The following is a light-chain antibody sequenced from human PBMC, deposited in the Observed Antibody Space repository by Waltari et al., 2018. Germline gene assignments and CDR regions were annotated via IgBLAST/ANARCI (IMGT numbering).Light chain of an antibody. Sequence: QSVLTQPASVSGSPGQSITISCTGTSSDVGAYDYVPWYQQHQGKAPKLMIYDVSNRPSGVSNRFSGSKSDNTASLTVSGLQAEDEADYYCSSYTTISTVIFGGGTKLTVL. CDR2: DVS. CDR3: SSYTTISTVI. J-gene: IGLJ2*01. CDR1: SSDVGAYDY. V-gene: IGLV2-14*03.